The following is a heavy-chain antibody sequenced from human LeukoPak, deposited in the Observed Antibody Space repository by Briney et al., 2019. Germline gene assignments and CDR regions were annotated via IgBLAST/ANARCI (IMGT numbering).Heavy chain of an antibody. Sequence: GESLKISCKGSGYSSTSYWIGWVRQMPGKGLEWMGIIYPGDSDTRYSPSFQGQVTISADKSISTAYLQWSSLKASDTAMYYCARPRGRNSMTTVNYFDYWGQGTLVTVSS. D-gene: IGHD4-11*01. V-gene: IGHV5-51*01. CDR2: IYPGDSDT. CDR1: GYSSTSYW. CDR3: ARPRGRNSMTTVNYFDY. J-gene: IGHJ4*02.